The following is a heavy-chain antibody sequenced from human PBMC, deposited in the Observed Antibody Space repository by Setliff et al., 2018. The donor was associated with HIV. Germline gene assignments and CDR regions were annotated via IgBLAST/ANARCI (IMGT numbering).Heavy chain of an antibody. D-gene: IGHD4-4*01. CDR2: ISAYNGNT. Sequence: PRPSVKVSCKTSGYTFTSSGISWVRQAPGQGLEWMGWISAYNGNTNYAQKLQGRVTMTTDTSTSTAYMELRSLRSDDTAVYYCATDKGTTLSSYYYYYMDVWGTGTTVTVS. CDR1: GYTFTSSG. CDR3: ATDKGTTLSSYYYYYMDV. V-gene: IGHV1-18*01. J-gene: IGHJ6*03.